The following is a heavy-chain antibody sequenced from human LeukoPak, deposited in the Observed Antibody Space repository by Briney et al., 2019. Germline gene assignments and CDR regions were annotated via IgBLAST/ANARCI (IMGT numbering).Heavy chain of an antibody. J-gene: IGHJ4*02. CDR1: GGSISSGSYY. Sequence: NPSETLSLTCTVSGGSISSGSYYWSWIRQPPGKGLEWIGSIYYSGSTYYNPSLKSRVTISVDTSKNQFSLKLSSVTAADTTVYYCARLYDSSGYYYSYYFDYWGQGTLVTVSS. D-gene: IGHD3-22*01. V-gene: IGHV4-39*01. CDR2: IYYSGST. CDR3: ARLYDSSGYYYSYYFDY.